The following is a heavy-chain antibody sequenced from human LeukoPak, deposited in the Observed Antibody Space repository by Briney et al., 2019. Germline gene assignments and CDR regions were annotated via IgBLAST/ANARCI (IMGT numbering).Heavy chain of an antibody. J-gene: IGHJ3*02. Sequence: ASVKVSCKASGYTFTNYYIRWVRQAPGQGLEWMGIINLSGGGTTDAQKFQGRVTMTRDTSTSIAYMELSSLRSEDTAVYYCARDSDAFDIWGQGTMVTVSS. V-gene: IGHV1-46*01. CDR2: INLSGGGT. CDR3: ARDSDAFDI. CDR1: GYTFTNYY.